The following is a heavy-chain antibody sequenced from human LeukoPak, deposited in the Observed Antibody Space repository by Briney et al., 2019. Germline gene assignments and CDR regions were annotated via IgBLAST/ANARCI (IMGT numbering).Heavy chain of an antibody. J-gene: IGHJ4*02. CDR1: GYTFTTYY. D-gene: IGHD6-19*01. Sequence: ASVRVSYKASGYTFTTYYIHWVRQAPGQGLEWMGVINPSGGGTSYAQKFQGRVTVTGDTSTSTVYMELSSLRSEDTAVYYCARGGDSSAWYGRNYFDCWGQGTLVTVSS. CDR3: ARGGDSSAWYGRNYFDC. CDR2: INPSGGGT. V-gene: IGHV1-46*01.